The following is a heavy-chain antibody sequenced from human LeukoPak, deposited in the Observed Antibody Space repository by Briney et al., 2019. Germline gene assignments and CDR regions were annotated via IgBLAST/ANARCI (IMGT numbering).Heavy chain of an antibody. V-gene: IGHV4-59*12. D-gene: IGHD3-10*01. J-gene: IGHJ5*02. Sequence: SETLSLTCTVSGGSISSYYWNWIRQPPGKGLEWIGYIYDSGRTNYNPSLKSRVTISVDTSKNQFSLKLSSVTAADTAVYYCARRNYGSGSQRPFDPWGQGTLVTVSS. CDR3: ARRNYGSGSQRPFDP. CDR1: GGSISSYY. CDR2: IYDSGRT.